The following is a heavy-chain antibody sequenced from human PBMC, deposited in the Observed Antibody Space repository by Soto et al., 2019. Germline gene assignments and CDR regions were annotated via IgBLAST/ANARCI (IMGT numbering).Heavy chain of an antibody. Sequence: SETLSLTCTVSGGSISSSSYYWGWIRQPPGKGLEWIGSIYYSGSTYYNPSLKSRVTISVDTSKNQFSLKLSSVTAADTAVYYCARDARGDVWSGPYDAFDIWGQGTMVTVSS. D-gene: IGHD3-3*01. CDR1: GGSISSSSYY. J-gene: IGHJ3*02. V-gene: IGHV4-39*02. CDR3: ARDARGDVWSGPYDAFDI. CDR2: IYYSGST.